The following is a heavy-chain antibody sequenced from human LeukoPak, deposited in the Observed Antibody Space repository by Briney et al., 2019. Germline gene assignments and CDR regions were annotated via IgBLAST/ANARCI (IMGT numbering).Heavy chain of an antibody. J-gene: IGHJ4*02. CDR3: ARGGTRITIVGVVINDFDY. D-gene: IGHD3-3*01. CDR2: IYHIGNT. Sequence: SETLSLTCTVSGGSISSGDYYWSWIRQPPGKGLEWIGYIYHIGNTYYNPSLKSRLTISVDTPRNQFSLKLRSVTAADTAVYYCARGGTRITIVGVVINDFDYWGQGTLVTVSS. V-gene: IGHV4-30-4*08. CDR1: GGSISSGDYY.